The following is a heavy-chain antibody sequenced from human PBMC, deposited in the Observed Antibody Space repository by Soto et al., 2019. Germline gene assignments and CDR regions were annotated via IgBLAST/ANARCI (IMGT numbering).Heavy chain of an antibody. Sequence: GASVKVSCKVSGYTLTELSMHWVRQAPGKGLEWMGGFDPEDGETIYAQKFQGRVTMTEDTSTDTAYMELSSLRSEDTAVYYCATVAHYYHDSSGLAAWFDPWGQGTLVTVSS. V-gene: IGHV1-24*01. D-gene: IGHD3-22*01. CDR2: FDPEDGET. CDR1: GYTLTELS. J-gene: IGHJ5*02. CDR3: ATVAHYYHDSSGLAAWFDP.